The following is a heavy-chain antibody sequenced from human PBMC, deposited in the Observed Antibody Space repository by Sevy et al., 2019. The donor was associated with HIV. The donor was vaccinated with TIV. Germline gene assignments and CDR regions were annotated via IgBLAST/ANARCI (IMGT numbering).Heavy chain of an antibody. CDR2: ISAYNGNT. CDR1: GYTFTSYG. J-gene: IGHJ6*02. CDR3: AREGEEYYYDSSGYYSTYYYYGMDV. D-gene: IGHD3-22*01. V-gene: IGHV1-18*01. Sequence: ASVKVSCKASGYTFTSYGISWVRQAPGQGLEWMGWISAYNGNTNYAQKLQGRVTMTTDTSTSTAYMELRSLRFDDTAVYYCAREGEEYYYDSSGYYSTYYYYGMDVWGQGTTVTVSS.